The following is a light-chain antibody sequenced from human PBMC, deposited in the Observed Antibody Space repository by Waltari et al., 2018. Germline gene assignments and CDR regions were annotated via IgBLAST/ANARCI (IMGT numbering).Light chain of an antibody. V-gene: IGKV1-9*01. CDR3: QQLNSYPLT. CDR2: AAS. Sequence: DIQLTQSPSFLSASVGHRVPITCRASQGISSYLAWYQQKPGKAPKLLIYAASTLQSGVPSRFSGSGSGTEFTLTISSLQPEDFATYYCQQLNSYPLTFGGGTKVEIK. CDR1: QGISSY. J-gene: IGKJ4*01.